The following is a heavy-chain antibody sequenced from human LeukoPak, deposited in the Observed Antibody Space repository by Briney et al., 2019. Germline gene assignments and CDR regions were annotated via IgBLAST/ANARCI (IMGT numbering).Heavy chain of an antibody. CDR3: ARDRVQIVGASSVYFQY. J-gene: IGHJ1*01. CDR1: GYTFTSSG. Sequence: ASVKVSCKASGYTFTSSGISWVRQAPGQRLEWMGWISGYNGNTKYAQRFQGRVTMTTDTSTTTAYMDLRSLRSDDTAMYFCARDRVQIVGASSVYFQYWGQGTLVTVSS. CDR2: ISGYNGNT. V-gene: IGHV1-18*01. D-gene: IGHD1-26*01.